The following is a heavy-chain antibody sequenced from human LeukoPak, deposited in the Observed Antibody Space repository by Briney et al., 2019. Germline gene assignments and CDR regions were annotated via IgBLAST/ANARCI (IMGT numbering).Heavy chain of an antibody. Sequence: PGGSLRLSCAASGFTFSSYSMNWVRQAPGKGLEWVSSISSSSSYIYYADSVKGRFTISRDNAKNSLYLQMNSLRAEDTAVYYCARGGWELLSRRRRGYFDYWGQGTLVTVSS. CDR3: ARGGWELLSRRRRGYFDY. CDR1: GFTFSSYS. V-gene: IGHV3-21*01. CDR2: ISSSSSYI. D-gene: IGHD1-26*01. J-gene: IGHJ4*02.